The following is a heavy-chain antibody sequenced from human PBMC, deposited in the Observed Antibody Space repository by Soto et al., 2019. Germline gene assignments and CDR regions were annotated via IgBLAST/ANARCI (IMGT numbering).Heavy chain of an antibody. D-gene: IGHD5-12*01. CDR3: ARDISRVATIPS. Sequence: GGSLRLSCAVSGFTFNSYSMNWVRQAPGKGLEWVSSISSFSNYMYYTDSVKGRFTISRDNARNSLYLQMNSLRDEDTAVYYCARDISRVATIPSWGQGTLVTVSS. CDR1: GFTFNSYS. J-gene: IGHJ4*02. V-gene: IGHV3-21*01. CDR2: ISSFSNYM.